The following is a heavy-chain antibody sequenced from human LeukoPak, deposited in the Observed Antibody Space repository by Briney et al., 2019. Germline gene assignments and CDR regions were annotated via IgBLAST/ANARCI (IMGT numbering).Heavy chain of an antibody. CDR3: ARGRKRCSSTGCYRRNWFDT. CDR2: INHSGST. V-gene: IGHV4-34*01. J-gene: IGHJ5*02. CDR1: GGSFSGYY. D-gene: IGHD2-2*02. Sequence: RTSETLSLTCAVYGGSFSGYYWSWIRQPPGKGLEWIGEINHSGSTNYNPSLKSRVTISVDTSKNQFSLKLSSVTAADTAVYYCARGRKRCSSTGCYRRNWFDTWGQGTLVTVSS.